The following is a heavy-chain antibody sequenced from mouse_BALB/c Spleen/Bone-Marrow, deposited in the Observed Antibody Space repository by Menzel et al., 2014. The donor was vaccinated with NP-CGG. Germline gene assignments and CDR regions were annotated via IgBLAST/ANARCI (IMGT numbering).Heavy chain of an antibody. D-gene: IGHD1-1*01. J-gene: IGHJ2*01. Sequence: VQLQQSGAELVKPGASVKLSCTASGFNIKDTYMHWVKQRPEQGLEWIGRIDPANGNTKYDPKFQGKATITADTSSNTAYLQLSSLTSEDTAVYYCAYGSSYGYFGYWGQGTTLTVSS. CDR3: AYGSSYGYFGY. V-gene: IGHV14-3*02. CDR1: GFNIKDTY. CDR2: IDPANGNT.